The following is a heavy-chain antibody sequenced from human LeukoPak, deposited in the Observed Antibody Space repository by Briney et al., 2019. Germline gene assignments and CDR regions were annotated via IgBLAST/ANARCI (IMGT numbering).Heavy chain of an antibody. Sequence: AASVKVSCKASGYTFTGRYMHWVRQAPGQGLEWMGWINPNSGGTNYAQKFQGWVTMTRDTSISTAYMELSRLRSDDTAVYYCARSSSGYYPYYFDYWGQGTLVTVSS. D-gene: IGHD3-22*01. CDR3: ARSSSGYYPYYFDY. CDR2: INPNSGGT. J-gene: IGHJ4*02. CDR1: GYTFTGRY. V-gene: IGHV1-2*04.